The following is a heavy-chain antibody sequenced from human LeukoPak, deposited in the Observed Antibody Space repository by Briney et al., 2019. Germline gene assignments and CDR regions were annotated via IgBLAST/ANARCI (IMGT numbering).Heavy chain of an antibody. CDR2: IYTGGST. Sequence: PSETLSLTCTVSGGSISSGSYYWSWIRQPAGKGLEWIGRIYTGGSTNYNPSLKSRVTISVDTSKNQFSLKLSSVTAADTAVYYCARDRRDWGQGTLVTVSS. J-gene: IGHJ4*02. V-gene: IGHV4-61*02. CDR3: ARDRRD. CDR1: GGSISSGSYY.